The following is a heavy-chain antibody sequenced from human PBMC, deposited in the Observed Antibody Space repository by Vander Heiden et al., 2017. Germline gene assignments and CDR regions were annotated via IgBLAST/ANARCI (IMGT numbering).Heavy chain of an antibody. CDR1: GVSVNSGDYF. J-gene: IGHJ4*02. CDR2: IHYSGNT. V-gene: IGHV4-61*08. Sequence: QVQLQESGPRLVKPSETLSLPCTVSGVSVNSGDYFWSWFRQSPEKGLEWVANIHYSGNTNYNPSLRSRVTISLDGSKNQLSLRVTSVTAADTAVFYCAGAPNWFYFDFWGQGILVTVSS. D-gene: IGHD7-27*01. CDR3: AGAPNWFYFDF.